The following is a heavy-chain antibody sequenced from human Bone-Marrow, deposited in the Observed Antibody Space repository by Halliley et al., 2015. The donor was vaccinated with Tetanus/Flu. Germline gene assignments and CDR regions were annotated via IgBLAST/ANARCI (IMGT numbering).Heavy chain of an antibody. V-gene: IGHV6-1*01. CDR1: GDSVSSNSAA. Sequence: GLVKPSQTLSLTCAISGDSVSSNSAAWNWIRVSPSRGLEWLGRTYYRSGWYNDYAVSVNSRITINPDTSENQFSLQLNSVGPEDTAVYYCARGVHYFDYWGQGTLLTVSS. CDR2: TYYRSGWYN. CDR3: ARGVHYFDY. J-gene: IGHJ4*02. D-gene: IGHD3-10*01.